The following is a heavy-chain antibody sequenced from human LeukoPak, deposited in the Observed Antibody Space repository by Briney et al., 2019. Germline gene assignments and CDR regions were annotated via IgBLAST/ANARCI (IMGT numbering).Heavy chain of an antibody. V-gene: IGHV4-59*01. J-gene: IGHJ4*02. CDR1: GGSITNYY. D-gene: IGHD3/OR15-3a*01. Sequence: SETLSLTCTVSGGSITNYYWTWIRQPPGKGLEWIGYIYAGANAEYSPFLRSRVTISVDTSKNQYSLNLKSATAADTAVYYCARGGLYANIRYDYWGQGALGAVSS. CDR3: ARGGLYANIRYDY. CDR2: IYAGANA.